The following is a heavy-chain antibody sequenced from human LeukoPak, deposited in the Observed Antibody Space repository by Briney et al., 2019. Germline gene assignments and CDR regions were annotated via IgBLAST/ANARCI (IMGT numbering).Heavy chain of an antibody. V-gene: IGHV3-23*01. CDR1: GFTFSSYA. CDR2: IRGSGGST. Sequence: GGSLRLSCAASGFTFSSYAMSWVRQAPGKGLEWVSSIRGSGGSTYNADSVKGRFTISRDNAKNSLYLQMNSLRAEDTALYYCAKDPGGGGSYLYWGQGTLVTVSS. D-gene: IGHD1-26*01. CDR3: AKDPGGGGSYLY. J-gene: IGHJ4*02.